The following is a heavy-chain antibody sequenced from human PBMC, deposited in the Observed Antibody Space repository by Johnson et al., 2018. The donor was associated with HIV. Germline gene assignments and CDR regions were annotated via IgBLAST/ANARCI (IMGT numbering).Heavy chain of an antibody. Sequence: YAMHWVRQAPGKGLEWVAVISYDGSNKYYADSVKGRFTISRDNSKNTLYLQMNSLRAEDTAVYYCAKDWGWELDGGAFDIWGQGTMVTVSS. V-gene: IGHV3-30*04. CDR2: ISYDGSNK. J-gene: IGHJ3*02. CDR1: YA. D-gene: IGHD1-26*01. CDR3: AKDWGWELDGGAFDI.